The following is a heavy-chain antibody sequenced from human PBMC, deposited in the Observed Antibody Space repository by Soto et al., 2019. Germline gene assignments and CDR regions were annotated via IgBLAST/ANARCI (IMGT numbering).Heavy chain of an antibody. V-gene: IGHV3-30-3*01. CDR3: ARRTVYCSSTSCSPPYFDY. Sequence: PGGSLRLSCAASGFTFSSYAMHWVRQAPGKGLEWVAVISYDGSNKYYADSVKGRFTISRDNSKNTLYLQMNSLRAEDTAVYYCARRTVYCSSTSCSPPYFDYWGQGTLVTVS. CDR2: ISYDGSNK. D-gene: IGHD2-2*01. CDR1: GFTFSSYA. J-gene: IGHJ4*02.